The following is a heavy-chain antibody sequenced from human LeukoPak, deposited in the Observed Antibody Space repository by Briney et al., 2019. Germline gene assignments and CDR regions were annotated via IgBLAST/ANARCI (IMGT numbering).Heavy chain of an antibody. CDR1: GFTFSSYA. J-gene: IGHJ4*02. CDR2: ISGSGGST. V-gene: IGHV3-23*01. D-gene: IGHD2-15*01. CDR3: ATKFLGYCSGGSCSVFDY. Sequence: GALRLSCAASGFTFSSYAMSWVRQAPGKGLEWVSAISGSGGSTYYADSVKGRFTISRDNSKNTLYLHMNSLRAEDTAVYYCATKFLGYCSGGSCSVFDYWGQGTLVTVSS.